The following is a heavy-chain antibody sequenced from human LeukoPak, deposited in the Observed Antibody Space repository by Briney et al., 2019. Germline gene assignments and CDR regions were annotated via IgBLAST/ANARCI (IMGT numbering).Heavy chain of an antibody. V-gene: IGHV3-48*01. CDR1: GFTFSSYS. Sequence: PGGSLRLSCAASGFTFSSYSMNWVRQAPGKGLEWVSYISSGSYTTYYADSVKGRFTISRDNSKNTLYLQMNSLRAEDTAVYYCMGDAFDIWGQGTMVTVSS. J-gene: IGHJ3*02. CDR3: MGDAFDI. CDR2: ISSGSYTT.